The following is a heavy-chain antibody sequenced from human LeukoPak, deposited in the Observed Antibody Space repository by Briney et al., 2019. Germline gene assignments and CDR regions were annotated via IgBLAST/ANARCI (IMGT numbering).Heavy chain of an antibody. Sequence: ASVKVSCKASGYTFTSYAMHWVRQAPGQRLEWMGWINAGNGNTKYSQKFQGRVTITRDTSASTAYMELSSLRSEDTAVYYCARYCGGDCYSGLDYWGQGTLVTVSS. D-gene: IGHD2-21*02. J-gene: IGHJ4*02. V-gene: IGHV1-3*01. CDR2: INAGNGNT. CDR3: ARYCGGDCYSGLDY. CDR1: GYTFTSYA.